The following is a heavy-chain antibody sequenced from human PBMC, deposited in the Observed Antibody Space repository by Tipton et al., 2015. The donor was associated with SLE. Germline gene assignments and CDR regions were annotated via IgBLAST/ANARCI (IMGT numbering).Heavy chain of an antibody. CDR2: IYYSGAT. CDR1: GGSISSSGYY. Sequence: TLSLTCTFSGGSISSSGYYWGWVRQPPGKGLEWIATIYYSGATYYKPSLRSRVTLSVDTSKNQFSLRLRSVTAADTAMYYCARSLDTFDIWGQGTLVIVSS. J-gene: IGHJ3*02. CDR3: ARSLDTFDI. V-gene: IGHV4-39*07.